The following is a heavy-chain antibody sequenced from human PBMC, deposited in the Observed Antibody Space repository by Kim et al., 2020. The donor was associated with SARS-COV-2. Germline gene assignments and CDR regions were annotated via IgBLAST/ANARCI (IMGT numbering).Heavy chain of an antibody. D-gene: IGHD3-22*01. Sequence: SETLSRTCTVSGGSISSYYWSWIRQPPGKGLEWIGYIYYSGSTNYNPSLKSRVTISVDTSKNQFSLKLSSVTAADTAVYYCARHHSYYYDSSGSPDAFDIWGQGTMVTVSS. CDR2: IYYSGST. V-gene: IGHV4-59*08. J-gene: IGHJ3*02. CDR1: GGSISSYY. CDR3: ARHHSYYYDSSGSPDAFDI.